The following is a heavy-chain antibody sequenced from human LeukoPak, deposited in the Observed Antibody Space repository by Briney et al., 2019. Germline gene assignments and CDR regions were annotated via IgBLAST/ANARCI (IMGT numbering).Heavy chain of an antibody. V-gene: IGHV3-48*03. CDR3: ARVATMVRVPLDALDI. J-gene: IGHJ3*02. CDR1: GYTFSSCE. CDR2: ISRSGSTR. Sequence: PGGSLRLSCAISGYTFSSCELTWVPQAPGKGLEWVSYISRSGSTRYYADSVKGRFTISRDNAKNSLYLQMNSLRAEGTAVYYCARVATMVRVPLDALDIWGQGTMVSVSS. D-gene: IGHD3-10*01.